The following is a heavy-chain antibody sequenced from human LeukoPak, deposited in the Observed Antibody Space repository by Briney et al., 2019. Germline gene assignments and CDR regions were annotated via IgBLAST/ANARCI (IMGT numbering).Heavy chain of an antibody. J-gene: IGHJ4*02. Sequence: GGSLRLSCAASGFTFSSYAMSWVRQAPGKGLEWVSAISGSGGSTYYADSVKGRFTISRDNAKNSLYLQMNSLRAEDTAVYYCARPALPTYYYDSSGQIDYWGQGTLVTVSS. D-gene: IGHD3-22*01. CDR1: GFTFSSYA. CDR2: ISGSGGST. CDR3: ARPALPTYYYDSSGQIDY. V-gene: IGHV3-23*01.